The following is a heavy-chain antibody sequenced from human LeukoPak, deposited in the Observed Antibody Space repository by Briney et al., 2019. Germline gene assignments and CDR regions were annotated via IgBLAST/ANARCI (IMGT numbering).Heavy chain of an antibody. CDR3: AIDPNWGTHS. D-gene: IGHD7-27*01. CDR1: GFTFSTYT. V-gene: IGHV3-23*01. Sequence: GGSLRLSCAASGFTFSTYTMYWVRHPPGKRLEWVSIIGNDGGGIHYADSVKGRFTISRDNFKNALYLQMNSLRVEDTAVYYCAIDPNWGTHSWGQGVLVTVSS. CDR2: IGNDGGGI. J-gene: IGHJ4*02.